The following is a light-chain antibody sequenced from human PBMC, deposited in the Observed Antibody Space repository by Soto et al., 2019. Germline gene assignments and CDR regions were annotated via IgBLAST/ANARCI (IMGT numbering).Light chain of an antibody. V-gene: IGLV2-8*01. Sequence: SALTQPPSWSGSPGQSVAISCTGTSSDVGAYNYVSWYQQLPGKAPKLIIYEVSKRPSGVPDRFSGSKSGNTASLTVSGLQAEDEADYYCTSYAGTYSFFYVFGTGTKVTVL. CDR3: TSYAGTYSFFYV. CDR1: SSDVGAYNY. J-gene: IGLJ1*01. CDR2: EVS.